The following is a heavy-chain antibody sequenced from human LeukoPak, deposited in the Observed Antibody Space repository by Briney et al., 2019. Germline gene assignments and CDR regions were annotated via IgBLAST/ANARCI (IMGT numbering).Heavy chain of an antibody. Sequence: GGSLRLSCAASGFTFSDYNMRWIRQAPGKGLEWVSSISRSGSTIYYADSVKGRFTISRDNAKNSLYLQMNSLRAEDTAVYYCARDPSRYSSSWYDYWGQGTLVTVSS. CDR2: ISRSGSTI. V-gene: IGHV3-11*04. CDR3: ARDPSRYSSSWYDY. D-gene: IGHD6-13*01. CDR1: GFTFSDYN. J-gene: IGHJ4*02.